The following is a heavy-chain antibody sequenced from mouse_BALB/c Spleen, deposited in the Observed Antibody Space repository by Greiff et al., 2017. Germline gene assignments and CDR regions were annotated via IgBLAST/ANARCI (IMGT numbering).Heavy chain of an antibody. V-gene: IGHV1S127*01. J-gene: IGHJ3*01. CDR2: IDPSDSET. CDR3: NSIYDGYSAWFAY. Sequence: QVQLQQSDAELVKPGASVKISCKASGYSFTSYWMHWVKQRPGQGLEWIGMIDPSDSETRLNQKFKDKATLTVDKSSSTAYMQLSSPTSEDSAVYYCNSIYDGYSAWFAYWGQGTLVTVSA. D-gene: IGHD2-3*01. CDR1: GYSFTSYW.